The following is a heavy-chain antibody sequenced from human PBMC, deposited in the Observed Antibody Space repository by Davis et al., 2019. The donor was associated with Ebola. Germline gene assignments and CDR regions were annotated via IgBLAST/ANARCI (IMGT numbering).Heavy chain of an antibody. D-gene: IGHD6-6*01. J-gene: IGHJ6*02. Sequence: PSETLSLTCTVSGGPISSGIYYWSWIRQPAGKGLEWIGHIYSSGSTNYNPSLKSRVTISVDTSKNQFSLKLSSVTAADTAVYYCAGYSSSSLYYYYYYAMDVWGQGTTVTVSS. V-gene: IGHV4-61*10. CDR3: AGYSSSSLYYYYYYAMDV. CDR1: GGPISSGIYY. CDR2: IYSSGST.